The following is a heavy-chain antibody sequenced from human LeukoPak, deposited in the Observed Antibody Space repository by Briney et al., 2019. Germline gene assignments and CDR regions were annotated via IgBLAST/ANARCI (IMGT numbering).Heavy chain of an antibody. J-gene: IGHJ6*04. V-gene: IGHV3-48*03. D-gene: IGHD3-10*02. CDR2: ISSSGSTI. Sequence: AGGSLRLSCAASGFTFSSYEMNWVRKAPGKGLEWVSYISSSGSTIYYADPVKGRFTISRDNAKNSLYLQMNSLRAEDTSVYYCAELGITMIGGVWGKGTTVTISS. CDR3: AELGITMIGGV. CDR1: GFTFSSYE.